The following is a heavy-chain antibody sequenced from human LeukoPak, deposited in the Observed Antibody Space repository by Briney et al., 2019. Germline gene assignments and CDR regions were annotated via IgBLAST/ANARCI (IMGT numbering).Heavy chain of an antibody. Sequence: GGSLRLSCAASGFTFSSYWMHWVRQAPGKGLVWVSRINSDGSSTSYADSVKGRFTISRDNAKNTLYLQMNSLRAEDTAVYYCARPKSEMVTATPPDYWGQGTLVTVSS. CDR3: ARPKSEMVTATPPDY. CDR1: GFTFSSYW. D-gene: IGHD2-15*01. V-gene: IGHV3-74*01. CDR2: INSDGSST. J-gene: IGHJ4*02.